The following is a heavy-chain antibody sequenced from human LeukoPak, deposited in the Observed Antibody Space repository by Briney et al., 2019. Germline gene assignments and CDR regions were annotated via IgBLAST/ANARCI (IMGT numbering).Heavy chain of an antibody. V-gene: IGHV3-48*04. CDR2: ISSSGDPI. CDR1: GFTFSSYS. D-gene: IGHD3-3*01. Sequence: GGSLRLSCAASGFTFSSYSMNWVRQAPGKGLEWVSYISSSGDPIYYADSVKGRFTISRDNAKNSLYLQMNSLRAEDTAVYYCARDLGDFWSGPRYYFDYWGQGTLVTVSS. J-gene: IGHJ4*02. CDR3: ARDLGDFWSGPRYYFDY.